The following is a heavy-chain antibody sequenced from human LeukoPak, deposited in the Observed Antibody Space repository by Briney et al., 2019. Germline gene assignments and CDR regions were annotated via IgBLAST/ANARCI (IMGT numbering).Heavy chain of an antibody. J-gene: IGHJ4*02. V-gene: IGHV3-21*01. D-gene: IGHD5-24*01. CDR2: ISNTGSYI. Sequence: GGSLRLSCAASGFTFSSYNMNWVRQAPGKGLEWVSSISNTGSYIYYADSVKGRFTISRDNAKNSLYLQMNSLRAEDTAVYYCATHGYTSLDYWGQGTLVTVSS. CDR1: GFTFSSYN. CDR3: ATHGYTSLDY.